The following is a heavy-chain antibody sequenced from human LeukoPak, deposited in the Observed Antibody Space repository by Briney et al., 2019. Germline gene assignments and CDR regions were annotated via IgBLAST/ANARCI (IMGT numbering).Heavy chain of an antibody. CDR1: GFTVSSNY. CDR2: IYSGGST. CDR3: ARDAVGSYGLVYYYYGMDV. Sequence: GGSLRLSCAASGFTVSSNYMSWVRQAPGKGLEWVSVIYSGGSTYYADSVKGRFTISRDNSKNTLYLQMNSLRAEDTAVYYCARDAVGSYGLVYYYYGMDVWGKGTTVTVSS. V-gene: IGHV3-53*01. D-gene: IGHD3-16*01. J-gene: IGHJ6*04.